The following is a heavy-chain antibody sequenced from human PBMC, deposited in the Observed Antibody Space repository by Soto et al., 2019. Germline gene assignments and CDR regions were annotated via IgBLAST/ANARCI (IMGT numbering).Heavy chain of an antibody. Sequence: EVQLVESGGGLVQPGGSLRLSCAASGFTFSSYSMNWVRQAPGKGLEWVSYISSSSSTIYYADSVKGRFTISRDDAKNSLYLQMNSLRDEDTAVYYCARDKATMVRGSTPEYFDYWGQGPLVTVSS. CDR1: GFTFSSYS. V-gene: IGHV3-48*02. D-gene: IGHD3-10*01. J-gene: IGHJ4*02. CDR2: ISSSSSTI. CDR3: ARDKATMVRGSTPEYFDY.